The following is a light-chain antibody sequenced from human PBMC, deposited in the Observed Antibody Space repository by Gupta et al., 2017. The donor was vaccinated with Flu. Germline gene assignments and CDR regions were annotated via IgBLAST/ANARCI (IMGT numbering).Light chain of an antibody. CDR2: EVS. V-gene: IGLV2-8*01. CDR1: SSDVGGYKY. J-gene: IGLJ3*02. Sequence: VTISCTGTSSDVGGYKYVSWYQQHPGKAPKLMIYEVSKRTAGVPDRFSGSKAGNTASLTVSGLQEEDEADYYCSSYAGSNNWVFGGGTELTVL. CDR3: SSYAGSNNWV.